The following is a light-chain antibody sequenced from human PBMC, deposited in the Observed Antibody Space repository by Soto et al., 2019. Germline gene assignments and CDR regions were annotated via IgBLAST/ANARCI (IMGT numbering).Light chain of an antibody. CDR2: GAS. Sequence: GESVTLSCRASQSVSSNLAWYQQKPGQAPRLLIYGASTRATGIPARFSGSGSGTDCTLSISGLQSGGFPFYYRQQYTNLLRTSGQGTKVDIK. CDR1: QSVSSN. CDR3: QQYTNLLRT. J-gene: IGKJ1*01. V-gene: IGKV3-15*01.